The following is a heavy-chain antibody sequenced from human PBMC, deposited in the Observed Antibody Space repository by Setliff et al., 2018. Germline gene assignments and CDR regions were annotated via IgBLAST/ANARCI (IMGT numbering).Heavy chain of an antibody. D-gene: IGHD2-2*02. V-gene: IGHV3-15*01. Sequence: GGSLRLSCAASGFTFSNAWMSWVRQAPGKGLEWVGQIKRKTDGETTDYAAPVKGRFIISRDDSKRTLYMQMNSLKNEDTALYYCTTDRAACSGSSCYNGFDVWGQGTMVTVSS. CDR2: IKRKTDGETT. CDR3: TTDRAACSGSSCYNGFDV. J-gene: IGHJ3*01. CDR1: GFTFSNAW.